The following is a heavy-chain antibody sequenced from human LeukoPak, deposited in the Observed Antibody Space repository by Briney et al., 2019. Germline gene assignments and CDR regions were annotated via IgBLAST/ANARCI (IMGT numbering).Heavy chain of an antibody. J-gene: IGHJ6*02. CDR2: INPNSGGT. V-gene: IGHV1-2*02. CDR3: ARSFGCSSTSCYDGPDV. CDR1: GYTFTGYY. D-gene: IGHD2-2*01. Sequence: AASVKVPCKASGYTFTGYYMHWVRQAPGQGLEWMGWINPNSGGTNYAQKFQGRVTMTRDTSISTAYMELSRLRSDDTAVYYCARSFGCSSTSCYDGPDVWGQGTTVTVSS.